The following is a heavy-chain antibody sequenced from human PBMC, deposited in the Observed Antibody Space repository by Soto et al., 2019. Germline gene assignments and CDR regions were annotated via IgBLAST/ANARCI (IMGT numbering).Heavy chain of an antibody. CDR3: ARDHRSGDNSLVHYGSGMSP. CDR2: INPNSGGT. Sequence: ASVKVSCKASGFTFARSAVHWVRQARGQRLEWMGWINPNSGGTNYAQKFQGWVTMTRDTSISTAYMELSRLRSDDTAVYYCARDHRSGDNSLVHYGSGMSPWGQGTLVTVSS. V-gene: IGHV1-2*04. CDR1: GFTFARSA. D-gene: IGHD3-10*01. J-gene: IGHJ5*02.